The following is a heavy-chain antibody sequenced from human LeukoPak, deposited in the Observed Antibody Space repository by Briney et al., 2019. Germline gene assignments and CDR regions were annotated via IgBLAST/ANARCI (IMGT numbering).Heavy chain of an antibody. CDR2: IYSGGST. CDR1: GFTVSSNY. J-gene: IGHJ6*02. D-gene: IGHD1-26*01. CDR3: ARDGVGATPYYYYYYGMDV. Sequence: GGSLRLSCAASGFTVSSNYMSWVRQAPGKGLEWVSVIYSGGSTYYADSVKGRFTISRDNSKNTLYLQMNSLRAEDTAVYYCARDGVGATPYYYYYYGMDVWGQGTTVTVSS. V-gene: IGHV3-53*01.